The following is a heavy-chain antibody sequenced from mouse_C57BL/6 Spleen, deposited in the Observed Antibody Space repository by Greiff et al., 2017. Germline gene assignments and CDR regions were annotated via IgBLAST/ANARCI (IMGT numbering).Heavy chain of an antibody. V-gene: IGHV1-54*01. D-gene: IGHD1-1*01. CDR1: GYAFTNYL. CDR3: ARFSTGDY. J-gene: IGHJ2*01. CDR2: INPGSGGT. Sequence: VQLQQSGAELVRPGTSVKVSCKASGYAFTNYLIEWVKQRPGQGLEWIGVINPGSGGTNYNEKFKGKATLTADKSSSTAYMQLSSLTSEDSAVYFCARFSTGDYWGQGTTLTVSS.